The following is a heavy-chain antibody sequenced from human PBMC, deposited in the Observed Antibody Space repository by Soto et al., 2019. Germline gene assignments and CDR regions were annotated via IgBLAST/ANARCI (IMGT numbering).Heavy chain of an antibody. J-gene: IGHJ5*02. CDR2: TYYRSKWYN. CDR3: ARSGVSDYGWNPNWFDP. D-gene: IGHD3-10*01. CDR1: GDSVSTNSAA. Sequence: SQTLSLTCAISGDSVSTNSAAWNWIRQSPSRGLEWLGRTYYRSKWYNDYAVSVKSRITINPDTSKNQFSLKLNSVTPEATAVYYCARSGVSDYGWNPNWFDPWAQGTLVIVSS. V-gene: IGHV6-1*01.